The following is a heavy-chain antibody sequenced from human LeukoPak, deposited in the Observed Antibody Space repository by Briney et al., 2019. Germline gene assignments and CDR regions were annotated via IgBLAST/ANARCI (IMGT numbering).Heavy chain of an antibody. J-gene: IGHJ4*02. D-gene: IGHD3-10*01. CDR2: IYYSGST. CDR1: GGSISSYY. Sequence: PSETLSLTCTVSGGSISSYYWSWIRQPPGKGLEWIGYIYYSGSTNYNPSLKSRVTISVDTSKNQFSLKLSSVTAADTAVYYCARDRGLGEFLFDYWGQGTLVTVSS. CDR3: ARDRGLGEFLFDY. V-gene: IGHV4-59*01.